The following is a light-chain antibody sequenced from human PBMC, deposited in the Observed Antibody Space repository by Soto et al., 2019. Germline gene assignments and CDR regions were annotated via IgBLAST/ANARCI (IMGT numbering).Light chain of an antibody. J-gene: IGKJ4*01. CDR1: QSVSSN. V-gene: IGKV3-15*01. CDR2: GAS. CDR3: QHYHNWPPLT. Sequence: EIVMTQSPATLSVSPGERATLSCRASQSVSSNLAWYQQKPGQAPRLLIYGASTRATGIPARFSGSGSGTEFTRTISRLQSDDVPVYYWQHYHNWPPLTIGGATKVVIK.